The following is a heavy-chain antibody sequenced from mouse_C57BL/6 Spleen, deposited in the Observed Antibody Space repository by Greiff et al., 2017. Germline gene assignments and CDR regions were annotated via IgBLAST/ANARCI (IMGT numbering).Heavy chain of an antibody. CDR1: GYSITSDY. Sequence: EVMLVESGPGLAKPSQTLSLTCSVTGYSITSDYWNWIRKFPGNKLEYMGYISYSGSTYYNPSLKSRLSITRDTSKNQYYLQLNSVTTEDTATYXCARSPANYYGSSPWYFDVWGTGTTVTVSS. J-gene: IGHJ1*03. D-gene: IGHD1-1*01. V-gene: IGHV3-8*01. CDR2: ISYSGST. CDR3: ARSPANYYGSSPWYFDV.